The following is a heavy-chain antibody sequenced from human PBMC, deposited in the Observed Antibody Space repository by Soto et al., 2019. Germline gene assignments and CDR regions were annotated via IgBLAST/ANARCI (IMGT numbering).Heavy chain of an antibody. J-gene: IGHJ3*02. V-gene: IGHV4-30-4*01. CDR1: GGSISSGDYY. CDR2: IYYSGST. Sequence: SETLSLTCTVSGGSISSGDYYWSWIRQPPGKGLEWIGYIYYSGSTYYNPSLKSRVTISVDTSKNQFSLKLSSVTAADAAVYYCARGVRLLKDAFDIWGQGPMVTV. D-gene: IGHD2-21*02. CDR3: ARGVRLLKDAFDI.